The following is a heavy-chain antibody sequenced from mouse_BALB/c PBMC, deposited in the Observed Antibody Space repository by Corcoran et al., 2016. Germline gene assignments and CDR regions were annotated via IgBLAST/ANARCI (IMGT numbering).Heavy chain of an antibody. CDR2: IWSDDAK. CDR3: ARRDRYGYNAMDY. J-gene: IGHJ4*01. Sequence: QVTLKESGPGLLTPSQTLCLTCSFSGFSLRTSGMGVGWIRQPSGKGLEWLAHIWSDDAKYYNPSLKSQLTISKATSRNQVFIKITSVDTADNATYYCARRDRYGYNAMDYWGQGTSVTVSS. CDR1: GFSLRTSGMG. D-gene: IGHD2-14*01. V-gene: IGHV8-8*01.